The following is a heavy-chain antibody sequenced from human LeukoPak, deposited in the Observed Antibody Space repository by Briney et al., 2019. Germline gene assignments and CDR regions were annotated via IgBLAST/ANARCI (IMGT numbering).Heavy chain of an antibody. CDR1: GGFVTSFH. V-gene: IGHV4-59*02. Sequence: SETLSLTCAVSGGFVTSFHWSWIRQPPGKGLAWIGFIYYSGSPTYKPSLKSRVTISVDTPKNQFSLNLSSVTAADTAVYYCARDRHQLTSRTTGYNWFDSWGQGTPVTVTS. CDR3: ARDRHQLTSRTTGYNWFDS. D-gene: IGHD1-1*01. J-gene: IGHJ5*01. CDR2: IYYSGSP.